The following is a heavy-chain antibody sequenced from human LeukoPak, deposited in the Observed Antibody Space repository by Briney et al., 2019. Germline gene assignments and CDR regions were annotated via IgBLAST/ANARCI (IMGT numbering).Heavy chain of an antibody. J-gene: IGHJ4*02. D-gene: IGHD3-22*01. Sequence: GGSLRLSCVGSGFTFSRYWMSWVRQAPGKGLEWVANIKKDESEKYYVDSVKGRFTISRDNAKNSLYLQMNSLRVEDTAEYYCARDPDYYDTSGHGGYWGQGTLVTVSS. CDR1: GFTFSRYW. CDR3: ARDPDYYDTSGHGGY. V-gene: IGHV3-7*01. CDR2: IKKDESEK.